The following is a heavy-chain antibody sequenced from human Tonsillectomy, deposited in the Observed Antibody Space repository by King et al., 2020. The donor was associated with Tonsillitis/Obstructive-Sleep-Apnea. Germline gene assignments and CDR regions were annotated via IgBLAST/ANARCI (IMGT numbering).Heavy chain of an antibody. CDR3: SRDQDYYGSGSPAFGY. CDR2: IRSKAYRGTT. Sequence: VQLVESGGGLVKPGRSLRLSCTASGFTFGDYAMSWFRQAPGKGLEWVGFIRSKAYRGTTEYAASVKGRFTISRDDSQSIAYLQMDFLKTEDTAVYYCSRDQDYYGSGSPAFGYWGQGTLVTVSS. D-gene: IGHD3-10*01. V-gene: IGHV3-49*05. J-gene: IGHJ4*02. CDR1: GFTFGDYA.